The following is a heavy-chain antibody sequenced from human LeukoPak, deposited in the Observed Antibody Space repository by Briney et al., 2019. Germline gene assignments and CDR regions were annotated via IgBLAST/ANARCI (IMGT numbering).Heavy chain of an antibody. D-gene: IGHD5/OR15-5a*01. V-gene: IGHV1-69*13. CDR2: IIPIFGTA. CDR1: GGTFSSYA. Sequence: GASVKVSCKASGGTFSSYAISWVRQAPGQGLEWMGGIIPIFGTANYAQKFQGRVTITADESTSTAYMELSSLRSEDTAVYYCARDPSTRGWFYPWGQGTLVTVSS. CDR3: ARDPSTRGWFYP. J-gene: IGHJ5*02.